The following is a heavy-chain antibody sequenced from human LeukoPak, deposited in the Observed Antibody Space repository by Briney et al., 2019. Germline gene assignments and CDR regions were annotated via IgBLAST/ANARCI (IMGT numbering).Heavy chain of an antibody. CDR1: GFNFSTYW. CDR2: IREDGGEQ. J-gene: IGHJ3*01. CDR3: ARDPDLTLVREFNAFDL. D-gene: IGHD3-10*01. V-gene: IGHV3-7*01. Sequence: GGSLRLSCAAYGFNFSTYWRSWVRQAPGKGLEWMATIREDGGEQYYVDSVKGRFTISRDNANNSLYLQMNSLRAEDTAMYYCARDPDLTLVREFNAFDLWGPRTMVTVSS.